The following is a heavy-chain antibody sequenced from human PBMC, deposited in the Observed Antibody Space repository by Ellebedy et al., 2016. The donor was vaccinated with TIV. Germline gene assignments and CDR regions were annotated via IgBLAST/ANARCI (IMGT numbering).Heavy chain of an antibody. CDR3: ARDILQTPHNWFDP. J-gene: IGHJ5*02. CDR2: ISPNSGGT. D-gene: IGHD4-23*01. Sequence: ASVKVSCKASGYTFTDHYIHWVRQAPGHGLEWMGWISPNSGGTDYPRKFMGRVTMTMDTSINTAYLELRRLTFDDTAVYYCARDILQTPHNWFDPWGQGSLVTVSS. CDR1: GYTFTDHY. V-gene: IGHV1-2*02.